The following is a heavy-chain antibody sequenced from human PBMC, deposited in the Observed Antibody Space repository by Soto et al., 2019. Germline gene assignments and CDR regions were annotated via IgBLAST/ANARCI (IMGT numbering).Heavy chain of an antibody. D-gene: IGHD2-15*01. V-gene: IGHV4-39*01. CDR1: GGSISSSGYY. Sequence: ETLALTCTVSGGSISSSGYYWGWYRQPTRKGLEWIGSIYYSGSTYYNPSLKSRVTISVDTSKNQFSLKLSSVTAADTAVYYCASHYCSGGSCYSNNWFDPWGQGTLVTVSS. CDR3: ASHYCSGGSCYSNNWFDP. J-gene: IGHJ5*02. CDR2: IYYSGST.